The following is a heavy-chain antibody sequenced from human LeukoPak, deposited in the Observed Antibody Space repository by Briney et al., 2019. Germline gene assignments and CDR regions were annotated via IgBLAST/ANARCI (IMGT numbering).Heavy chain of an antibody. Sequence: PGGSLRLSCAASGFTFDDYGMSWVRQAPGKGLEWVSGINWNGGSTGYADSVKGRFTISRDNDKNSLYLQMNSLRAEDTALYYCASGMEWLSGTYYYYYMDVWGKGTTVTVSS. CDR2: INWNGGST. CDR1: GFTFDDYG. V-gene: IGHV3-20*04. D-gene: IGHD3-3*01. J-gene: IGHJ6*03. CDR3: ASGMEWLSGTYYYYYMDV.